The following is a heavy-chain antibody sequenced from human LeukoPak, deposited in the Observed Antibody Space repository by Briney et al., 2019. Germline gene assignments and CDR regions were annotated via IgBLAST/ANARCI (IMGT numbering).Heavy chain of an antibody. D-gene: IGHD1-26*01. V-gene: IGHV3-64*01. CDR2: ISSNGGRT. CDR1: GFTFSSYA. J-gene: IGHJ4*02. CDR3: ARVPRGGSYWFDY. Sequence: GGSLRLSCAASGFTFSSYAMHWVRQAPGKGLEYVSAISSNGGRTYYANSVKGRFTISRDNSKNTLYLQMGSLRAEDMAVYYCARVPRGGSYWFDYWGQGTLVTVSS.